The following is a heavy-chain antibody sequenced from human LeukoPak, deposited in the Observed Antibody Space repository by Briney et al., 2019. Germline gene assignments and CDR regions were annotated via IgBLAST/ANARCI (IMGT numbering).Heavy chain of an antibody. Sequence: SETLSLTCTVSSGSISSYYWSWIRQPPGKGLKWIGYIYYSGNTNYNPSLKSRVTISVDTSKNQFSLKLSSVTAADTAVYYCARDPMNYSSSWYAVKPGFDYWGQGTLVTVSS. J-gene: IGHJ4*02. CDR1: SGSISSYY. CDR3: ARDPMNYSSSWYAVKPGFDY. D-gene: IGHD6-13*01. CDR2: IYYSGNT. V-gene: IGHV4-59*12.